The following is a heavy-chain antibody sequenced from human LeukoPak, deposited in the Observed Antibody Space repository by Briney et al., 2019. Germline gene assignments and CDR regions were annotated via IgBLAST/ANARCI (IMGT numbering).Heavy chain of an antibody. Sequence: GGSLRLSCAASGFTFSSYSTNWVRQAPGKGLEWVSSISSSSSYIYYADSVKGRFTISRDNAKNSLYLQMNSLRAEDTAVYYCARDKGFFGRTDYWGQGTLVTVSS. CDR2: ISSSSSYI. J-gene: IGHJ4*02. V-gene: IGHV3-21*01. CDR1: GFTFSSYS. D-gene: IGHD2-15*01. CDR3: ARDKGFFGRTDY.